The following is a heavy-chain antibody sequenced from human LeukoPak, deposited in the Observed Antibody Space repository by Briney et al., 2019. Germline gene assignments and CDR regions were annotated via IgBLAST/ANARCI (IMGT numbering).Heavy chain of an antibody. CDR3: ARELLEWELVY. CDR2: IIPIFGTA. J-gene: IGHJ4*02. Sequence: ASGKVSCKASGGTFSSYAISWVRQAHGQGLEWMGGIIPIFGTANYAQKFQGRVTITADESTSTAYMELSSLRSEDTAVYYCARELLEWELVYWGQGTLVTVSS. CDR1: GGTFSSYA. V-gene: IGHV1-69*13. D-gene: IGHD1-26*01.